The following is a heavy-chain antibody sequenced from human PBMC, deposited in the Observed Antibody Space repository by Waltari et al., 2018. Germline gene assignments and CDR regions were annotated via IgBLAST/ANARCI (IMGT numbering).Heavy chain of an antibody. J-gene: IGHJ4*02. CDR3: ARLLLEGATTSTYLDY. D-gene: IGHD1-26*01. Sequence: QLQLQESGPGLVKPSETLSLTCTVSGDSISSSNYYWGWIRQPPGKGLEWIGSIHYSGGTSSHPSLKSRVTISVDPSKNQFSLKLSSWTAADTAVYYCARLLLEGATTSTYLDYWGQGTLVTVSS. V-gene: IGHV4-39*01. CDR1: GDSISSSNYY. CDR2: IHYSGGT.